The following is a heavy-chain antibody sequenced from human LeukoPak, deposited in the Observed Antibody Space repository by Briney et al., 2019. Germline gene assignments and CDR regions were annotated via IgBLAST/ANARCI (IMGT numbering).Heavy chain of an antibody. CDR3: ARGFYYDSSGYPLDAFDI. V-gene: IGHV1-8*02. Sequence: GASVKVSCKASGYTFTSYDINWVRQATGQGLEWMGWMNPNSGNTGYAQKFQGRVTMTRNTSISTAYMELSSLRSEDTAVYYCARGFYYDSSGYPLDAFDIWGQGTMVTVSS. J-gene: IGHJ3*02. CDR2: MNPNSGNT. CDR1: GYTFTSYD. D-gene: IGHD3-22*01.